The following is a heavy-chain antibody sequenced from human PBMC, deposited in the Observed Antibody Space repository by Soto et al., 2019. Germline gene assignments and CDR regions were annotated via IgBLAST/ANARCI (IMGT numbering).Heavy chain of an antibody. D-gene: IGHD3-22*01. CDR3: AVVDSTGNWFDP. Sequence: PSETPSLTCTVSGGSISSSDFYWGWLRQPPGKGLDFIGSMYYSGTTYYNPSLKNRITISVDTSKNQFSLKLISATAADTAVYYCAVVDSTGNWFDPWGQGALVTVSS. CDR2: MYYSGTT. CDR1: GGSISSSDFY. J-gene: IGHJ5*02. V-gene: IGHV4-39*05.